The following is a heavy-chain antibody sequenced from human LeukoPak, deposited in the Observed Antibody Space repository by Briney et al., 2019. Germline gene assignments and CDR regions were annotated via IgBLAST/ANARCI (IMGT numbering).Heavy chain of an antibody. V-gene: IGHV1-69*05. D-gene: IGHD6-6*01. CDR3: ARGRTSIAARPTLGGMARPYYYYMDV. J-gene: IGHJ6*03. CDR2: IIPIFGTA. Sequence: SVKLSFKASGGTFSSYAISWVRQAPGPGLEWMGGIIPIFGTANYAQKFQGRVTITTDESTSTAYMELSSLRSEDMAVYYCARGRTSIAARPTLGGMARPYYYYMDVWGKGTTVTVSS. CDR1: GGTFSSYA.